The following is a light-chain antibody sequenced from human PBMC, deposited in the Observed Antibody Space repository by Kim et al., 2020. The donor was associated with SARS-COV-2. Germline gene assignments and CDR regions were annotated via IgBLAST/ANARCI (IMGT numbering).Light chain of an antibody. CDR3: QQYKNWRT. CDR2: GAS. J-gene: IGKJ1*01. V-gene: IGKV3-15*01. CDR1: QSVSSK. Sequence: TLMTQSPATLFVSPGERATLSCRASQSVSSKVAWYQQNPGQAPRLLIYGASTRATGIPARFTGSGSGTEFTLTISSLQSEDFGVYYCQQYKNWRTFGQGRQVDI.